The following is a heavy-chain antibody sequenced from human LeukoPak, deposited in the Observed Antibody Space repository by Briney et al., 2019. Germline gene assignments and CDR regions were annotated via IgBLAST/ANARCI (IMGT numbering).Heavy chain of an antibody. CDR3: ARDRGYSGSPSDAFDI. J-gene: IGHJ3*02. V-gene: IGHV4-34*10. CDR1: GGSSSGFY. D-gene: IGHD1-26*01. CDR2: INGGGRT. Sequence: SETLSLTCAVYGGSSSGFYCSWIRQSPGKGLEWIGEINGGGRTDYNPSLKSRVTMSVDTSKNQFSLKLSSVTAADTAVYYCARDRGYSGSPSDAFDIWGQGTMVTVSS.